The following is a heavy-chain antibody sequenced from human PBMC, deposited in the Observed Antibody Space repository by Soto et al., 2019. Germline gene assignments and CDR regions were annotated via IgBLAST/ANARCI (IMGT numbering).Heavy chain of an antibody. J-gene: IGHJ5*02. Sequence: ASVKVSCKTSGYTFTTYGVSWVRQAPGQGLEWMGWISAYNGNTNYAQKLQGRVTMTTDTSTSTAYVELRGLRSDDTAVYYCARDRYYYGSGSYYIGWFDPWGQGTLVTVSS. V-gene: IGHV1-18*04. CDR2: ISAYNGNT. CDR3: ARDRYYYGSGSYYIGWFDP. CDR1: GYTFTTYG. D-gene: IGHD3-10*01.